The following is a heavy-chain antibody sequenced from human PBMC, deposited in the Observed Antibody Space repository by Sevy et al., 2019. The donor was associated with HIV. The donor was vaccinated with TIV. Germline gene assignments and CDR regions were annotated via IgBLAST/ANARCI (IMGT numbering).Heavy chain of an antibody. D-gene: IGHD2-15*01. CDR2: IYSGGST. CDR1: GFTVSSNY. V-gene: IGHV3-53*01. J-gene: IGHJ6*02. Sequence: GSLRLSCAASGFTVSSNYMSWVRQAPGKGLEWVSVIYSGGSTYYADSVKGRFTISRDNSKNTLYLQMNSLRAEDTAVYYCARDGYCSGGSCYSGYYYYGMDVWGQGTTVTVSS. CDR3: ARDGYCSGGSCYSGYYYYGMDV.